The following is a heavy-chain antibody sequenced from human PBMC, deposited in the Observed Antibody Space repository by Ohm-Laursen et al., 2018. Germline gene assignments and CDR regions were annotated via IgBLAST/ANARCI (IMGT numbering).Heavy chain of an antibody. V-gene: IGHV3-15*01. CDR3: TTDRSYSTDY. Sequence: SLRLSCAASGFTFSSFSMKWVRQAPGKGLEWVGRIKSKTDGGTTDYAAPVKGRFTISRDDSKNTLYLQMNSLKTEDTAVYYCTTDRSYSTDYWGQGTLVTVSS. D-gene: IGHD1-26*01. J-gene: IGHJ4*02. CDR2: IKSKTDGGTT. CDR1: GFTFSSFS.